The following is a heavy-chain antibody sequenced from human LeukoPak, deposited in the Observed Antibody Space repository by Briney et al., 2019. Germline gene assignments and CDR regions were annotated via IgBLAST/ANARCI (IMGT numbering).Heavy chain of an antibody. J-gene: IGHJ6*02. V-gene: IGHV1-18*01. D-gene: IGHD6-13*01. CDR3: ARLRYSSSWSRGMDV. CDR2: ISAYNGDT. Sequence: ASVKVSCKASGYTFTSYGISWVRQAPGQGLEWMGWISAYNGDTNYAQKLQGRVTMTTDTSTSTAYMELRSLRSDDTAVYYCARLRYSSSWSRGMDVWGQGTTVTVSS. CDR1: GYTFTSYG.